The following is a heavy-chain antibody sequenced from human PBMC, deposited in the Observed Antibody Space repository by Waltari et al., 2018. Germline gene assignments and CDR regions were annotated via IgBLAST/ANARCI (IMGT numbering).Heavy chain of an antibody. V-gene: IGHV3-30-3*01. D-gene: IGHD1-26*01. CDR3: AALVGATIVDY. Sequence: QVQLVESGGGVVQPGRSLRLSCAASGFTFSSYAMPWVRQAPGKGLEWVAVISYDGSNKYYADSVKGRFTNSRDNSKNTLYLQMNSLRAEETAVYYCAALVGATIVDYWGQGTLVTVSS. CDR1: GFTFSSYA. CDR2: ISYDGSNK. J-gene: IGHJ4*02.